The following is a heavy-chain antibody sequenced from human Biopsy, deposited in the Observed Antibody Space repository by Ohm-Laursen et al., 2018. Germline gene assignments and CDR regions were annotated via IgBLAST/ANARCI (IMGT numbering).Heavy chain of an antibody. J-gene: IGHJ1*01. CDR3: ATKLTGYFHH. CDR1: GGTFSNYG. D-gene: IGHD3-9*01. CDR2: KIPILGTG. V-gene: IGHV1-69*06. Sequence: GSSVKVSCKAPGGTFSNYGVNWVRQAPGQGLEWLGGKIPILGTGNYAQKFQDRVTVAADTSTSKATMELRSLRSDDTAVYYCATKLTGYFHHWGQGTLVIVSS.